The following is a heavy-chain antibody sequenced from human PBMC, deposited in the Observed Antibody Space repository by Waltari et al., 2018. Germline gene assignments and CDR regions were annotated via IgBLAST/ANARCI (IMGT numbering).Heavy chain of an antibody. V-gene: IGHV1-24*01. CDR3: ATERSGYYRAGDYYYYGMDV. CDR1: GYTLTELS. CDR2: FDPEDGET. J-gene: IGHJ6*02. D-gene: IGHD3-3*01. Sequence: QVQLVQSGAEVKKPGASVKVSCKVSGYTLTELSMHWVRQAPGKGLAWMGGFDPEDGETIYAQKFQGRVTMTEDTSTDTAYMELSSLRSEDTAVYYCATERSGYYRAGDYYYYGMDVWGQGTTVTVSS.